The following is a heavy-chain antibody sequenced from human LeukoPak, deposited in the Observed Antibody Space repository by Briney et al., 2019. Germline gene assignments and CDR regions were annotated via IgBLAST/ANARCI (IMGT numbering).Heavy chain of an antibody. CDR1: GFTFSSYS. CDR2: ISSISSYI. J-gene: IGHJ4*02. D-gene: IGHD2-15*01. CDR3: AREVVVAAHYLDY. V-gene: IGHV3-21*01. Sequence: GGSLRLSCAASGFTFSSYSTNWVRQAPGKGLEWVSSISSISSYIYYADSMKGRFTISRDNAKNSMYLQMNSLRAEDTAVYYCAREVVVAAHYLDYWGQGTLVTVSS.